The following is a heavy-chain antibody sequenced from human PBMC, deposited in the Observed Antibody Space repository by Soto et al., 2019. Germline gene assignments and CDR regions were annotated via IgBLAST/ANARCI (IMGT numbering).Heavy chain of an antibody. CDR2: ISSSSSYT. Sequence: PGGSLRLSCAASGFTLNDYYMNWIRQAPGKGLEWVSYISSSSSYTNYADSVKGRFTISRDNAKNSLYLQMNGLRAEDTAVYYCARAPDYGDRVLGPYYYGMDVWGQGTTVTVSS. V-gene: IGHV3-11*06. J-gene: IGHJ6*02. CDR1: GFTLNDYY. D-gene: IGHD4-17*01. CDR3: ARAPDYGDRVLGPYYYGMDV.